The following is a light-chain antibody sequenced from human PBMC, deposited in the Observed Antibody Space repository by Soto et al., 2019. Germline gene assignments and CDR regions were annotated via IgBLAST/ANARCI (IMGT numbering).Light chain of an antibody. V-gene: IGKV1-5*01. CDR1: QSIGTW. J-gene: IGKJ1*01. Sequence: DIQVTQSPSTLSASVGDTVTITCGASQSIGTWLAWYQQKPGKAPKLLIFDASTLESGVPSRFSGSGSGTDFTLTISSLQPDDFATYYCQQYSDSSGAFGQGTRVEIK. CDR3: QQYSDSSGA. CDR2: DAS.